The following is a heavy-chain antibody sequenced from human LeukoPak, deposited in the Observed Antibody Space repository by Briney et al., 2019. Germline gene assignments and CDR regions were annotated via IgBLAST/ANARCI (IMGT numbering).Heavy chain of an antibody. D-gene: IGHD4-17*01. CDR1: GGSISSYY. Sequence: SETLSLTCTVSGGSISSYYWSWIRQPPGKGLEWLGNIYYSGSTNYNPSLTSRLTISLDTSKNQFSLKLSSVTAADTAVYYCARGYGYFDYWGQGTLVTVSS. V-gene: IGHV4-59*01. CDR2: IYYSGST. CDR3: ARGYGYFDY. J-gene: IGHJ4*02.